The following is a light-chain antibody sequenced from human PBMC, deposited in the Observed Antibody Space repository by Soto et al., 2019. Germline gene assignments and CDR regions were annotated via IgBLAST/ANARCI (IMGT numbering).Light chain of an antibody. J-gene: IGLJ2*01. CDR3: SSYTTSSTLEVL. CDR1: SSNIGSNY. Sequence: QSVLTQPPSASGTPGQRVTISCSGSSSNIGSNYVYWYQQLPGTAPKLLIYSNNQRPSGVPDRFSGSKSGTSASLAISGLRSEDEADYYCSSYTTSSTLEVLFGGGTKLTVL. V-gene: IGLV1-47*02. CDR2: SNN.